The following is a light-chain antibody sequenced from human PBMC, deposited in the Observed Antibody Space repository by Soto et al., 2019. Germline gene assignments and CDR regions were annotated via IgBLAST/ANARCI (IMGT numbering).Light chain of an antibody. V-gene: IGLV2-11*01. CDR3: CSFAGSYTFWV. J-gene: IGLJ3*02. CDR2: DVS. CDR1: SSDVGDYNY. Sequence: QSALTQPRSVSGSPGQSVTISCTGTSSDVGDYNYVSWYQQYPGKAPKLVIYDVSKRPSGVPDRFSGSKSGNTDSLTISGLQAEDEADYYCCSFAGSYTFWVFGGGTKLTVL.